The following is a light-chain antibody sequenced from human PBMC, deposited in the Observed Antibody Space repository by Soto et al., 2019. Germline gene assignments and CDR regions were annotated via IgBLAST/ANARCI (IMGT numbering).Light chain of an antibody. CDR3: SSYTTTSTVV. CDR1: SSDVGGYNY. V-gene: IGLV2-14*01. CDR2: EVS. J-gene: IGLJ2*01. Sequence: QSALTQPASVSGSPGQSITISCTGTSSDVGGYNYLSWYQQHPGKAPKLMIYEVSNRPSGGSNRFSGSKSGNTASLTISGLQAEDEAVYYCSSYTTTSTVVFGGGTKLTVL.